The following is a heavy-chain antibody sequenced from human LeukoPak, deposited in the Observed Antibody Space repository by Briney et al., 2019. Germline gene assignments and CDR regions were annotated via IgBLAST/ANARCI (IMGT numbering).Heavy chain of an antibody. V-gene: IGHV4-34*01. Sequence: PSETLSLTCAVYGGSFSGYYWSWIRQPPGKGLEWIGEINHSGSTNYNPSLKSRVTISVDTSKNQFSLKLSSVTAADTAVYYCARGRWYGGDYWGQGTLVTVSS. J-gene: IGHJ4*02. CDR2: INHSGST. CDR1: GGSFSGYY. D-gene: IGHD6-13*01. CDR3: ARGRWYGGDY.